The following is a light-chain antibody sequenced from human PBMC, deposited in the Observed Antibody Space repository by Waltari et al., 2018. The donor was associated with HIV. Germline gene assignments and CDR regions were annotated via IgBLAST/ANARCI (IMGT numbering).Light chain of an antibody. CDR2: SAF. CDR1: RDISTS. CDR3: QQGDSFPHT. V-gene: IGKV1-12*01. Sequence: DTPMAQSPFNVSAFVGGTVTLTCRASRDISTSLAWYQVKPGRAPNLLIYSAFQLETGVPSRFGGAGSGTEFTLTITSLQPEDFATYYCQQGDSFPHTFGGGTRVDMK. J-gene: IGKJ4*01.